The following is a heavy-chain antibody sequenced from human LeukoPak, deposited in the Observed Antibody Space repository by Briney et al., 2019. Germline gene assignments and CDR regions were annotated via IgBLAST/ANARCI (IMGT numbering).Heavy chain of an antibody. V-gene: IGHV3-30*18. D-gene: IGHD3-3*01. CDR3: AKELSEITITTRDLYYFDY. CDR1: GFTFSNYG. J-gene: IGHJ4*02. Sequence: GGSLRLSCAASGFTFSNYGMHWFRQAPGKGLEWVAVISYDGSIKYYADSVKGRFTISRDNSKNTLYLQMNSLRAEDTAVYYCAKELSEITITTRDLYYFDYWGQGTLVTVSS. CDR2: ISYDGSIK.